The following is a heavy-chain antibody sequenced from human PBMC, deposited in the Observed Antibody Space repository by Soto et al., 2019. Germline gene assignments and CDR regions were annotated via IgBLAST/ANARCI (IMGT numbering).Heavy chain of an antibody. CDR2: IYYSGST. Sequence: QVQLQESDPGLVKPSQTLSLTCTVSGGSISSGGYYWSWIRQHPGKGLEWIGYIYYSGSTYYNPSLKSRVTISVDTSKNQFSLKLSSVTAADTAVYYCARYADYVSSPIDYWGQGTLVTVSS. D-gene: IGHD3-16*01. J-gene: IGHJ4*02. CDR1: GGSISSGGYY. V-gene: IGHV4-31*03. CDR3: ARYADYVSSPIDY.